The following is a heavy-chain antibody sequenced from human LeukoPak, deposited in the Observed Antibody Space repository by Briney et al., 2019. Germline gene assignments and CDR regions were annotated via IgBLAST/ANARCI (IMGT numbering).Heavy chain of an antibody. CDR3: ARQVGTAMVLDY. D-gene: IGHD5-18*01. V-gene: IGHV5-51*01. J-gene: IGHJ4*02. Sequence: XVXXXXXXGLEWMGIIYPGDSDTRYSPSFQGQVTISADKSISTAYLQWNSLKASDTAMYYCARQVGTAMVLDYWGQGTLVTVSS. CDR2: IYPGDSDT.